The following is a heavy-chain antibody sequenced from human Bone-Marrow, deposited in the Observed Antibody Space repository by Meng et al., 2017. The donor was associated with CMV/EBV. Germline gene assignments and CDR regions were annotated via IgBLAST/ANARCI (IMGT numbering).Heavy chain of an antibody. V-gene: IGHV4-30-4*08. CDR1: GGSISSGDYY. CDR3: ARGREAVPAASLGLGMDV. CDR2: IYYSGST. Sequence: SETLSLTCTVSGGSISSGDYYWSWIRQPPGKGLEWIGYIYYSGSTYYNPSLKSRVTISVDTSKNQFSLKLSSVTAADTAVYYCARGREAVPAASLGLGMDVWGQGNTVNGAS. D-gene: IGHD2-2*01. J-gene: IGHJ6*01.